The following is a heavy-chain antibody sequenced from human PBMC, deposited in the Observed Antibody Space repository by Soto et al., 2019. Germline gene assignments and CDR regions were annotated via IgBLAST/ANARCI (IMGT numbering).Heavy chain of an antibody. CDR3: ARERYQVISDGMDV. Sequence: QVQLVQSGADVKTPGASVRVSCKASGYTFTGYYVHWVREAPGQGLEWMGWIKPETRCTRYAQKFQGRVTMSKDTSINTAYLELSRLRFDDAAVYFCARERYQVISDGMDVWGQGTTVTVSS. J-gene: IGHJ6*02. CDR1: GYTFTGYY. D-gene: IGHD2-2*01. CDR2: IKPETRCT. V-gene: IGHV1-2*02.